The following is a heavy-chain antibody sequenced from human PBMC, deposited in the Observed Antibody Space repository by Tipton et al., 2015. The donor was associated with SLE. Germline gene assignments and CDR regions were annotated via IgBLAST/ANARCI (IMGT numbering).Heavy chain of an antibody. D-gene: IGHD6-19*01. Sequence: SLRLSCAASGFTFSSYAMSWVRQAPGKGLEWVSAISVSGGSTYYADSVKGRFTISRDNSKNTLYLQMNSLRAEDTALYYCAKDRCQGIAVAGNPCPFDYWGQGTLVTVSS. CDR3: AKDRCQGIAVAGNPCPFDY. V-gene: IGHV3-23*01. J-gene: IGHJ4*02. CDR2: ISVSGGST. CDR1: GFTFSSYA.